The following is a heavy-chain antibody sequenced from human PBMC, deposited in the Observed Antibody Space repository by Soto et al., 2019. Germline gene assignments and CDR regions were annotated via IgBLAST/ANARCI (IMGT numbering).Heavy chain of an antibody. V-gene: IGHV3-23*01. CDR3: AKDLGTDDFWSAYYTYYYMDV. D-gene: IGHD3-3*01. J-gene: IGHJ6*03. CDR1: GFTFSSYA. CDR2: ISGRGDNT. Sequence: EVQLLESGGGLVQPGGSLRLSCAASGFTFSSYALNWVRQAPGKGLEWVSVISGRGDNTYYADSVKGRFTLSRDTSKNTLYLQMNSLRAEDTAVYYCAKDLGTDDFWSAYYTYYYMDVWSKGTTVTVSS.